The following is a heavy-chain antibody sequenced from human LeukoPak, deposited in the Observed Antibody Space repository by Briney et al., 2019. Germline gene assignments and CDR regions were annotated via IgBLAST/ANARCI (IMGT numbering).Heavy chain of an antibody. CDR2: INPSGGST. Sequence: ASVKVSCKASGYTFTSYYMHWVRQAPGQGLEWMGIINPSGGSTSYAQKFQGRVTMTRDTSTSTVYMELSSLRSEDTAVYYCARDSAYCSSTSCYCDYWGQGTLVTVSS. J-gene: IGHJ4*02. CDR3: ARDSAYCSSTSCYCDY. D-gene: IGHD2-2*01. V-gene: IGHV1-46*01. CDR1: GYTFTSYY.